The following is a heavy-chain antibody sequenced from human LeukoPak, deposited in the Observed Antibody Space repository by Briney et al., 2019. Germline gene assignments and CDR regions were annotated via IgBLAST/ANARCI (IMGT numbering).Heavy chain of an antibody. CDR1: GFTFSSYG. J-gene: IGHJ6*04. CDR3: ARDCYYGSGSYLSYYYGMDV. CDR2: IWYDGSNK. Sequence: GGSLRLSCAASGFTFSSYGMHWVRQAPGKGLEWVAVIWYDGSNKHYADSVKGRFTISRDNSKNTLYLQTNSLRAEDTAVYYCARDCYYGSGSYLSYYYGMDVWGKGTTVTVSS. D-gene: IGHD3-10*01. V-gene: IGHV3-33*01.